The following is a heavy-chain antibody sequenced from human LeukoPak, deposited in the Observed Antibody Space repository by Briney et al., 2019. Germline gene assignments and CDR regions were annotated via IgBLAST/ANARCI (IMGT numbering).Heavy chain of an antibody. D-gene: IGHD3-22*01. V-gene: IGHV3-7*01. J-gene: IGHJ5*02. CDR3: ARDPPGNYYDGSGYYS. CDR2: IKEDGSEK. Sequence: GGSLRLSCAVSGLTLSRYWMTWVRQAPGKGLEWVANIKEDGSEKYYVDSVKGRFTISRDNAKNSLYLQMNSLRVEDTAVYYCARDPPGNYYDGSGYYSWGQGTLVAVSS. CDR1: GLTLSRYW.